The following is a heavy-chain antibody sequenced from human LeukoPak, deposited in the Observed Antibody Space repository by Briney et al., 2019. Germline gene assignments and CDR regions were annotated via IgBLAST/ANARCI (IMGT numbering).Heavy chain of an antibody. CDR3: ASLLGTVTIFDN. J-gene: IGHJ4*02. CDR1: GFTFSSYS. D-gene: IGHD3-16*01. CDR2: IKYDGTVV. V-gene: IGHV3-7*01. Sequence: PGGSLRLSCAASGFTFSSYSMNWVRQAPGKGLEWVATIKYDGTVVNVVDSVKGRFTISRDNAKHSLFLQMNSLRAEDTAVYYCASLLGTVTIFDNWGQGTLVTVSS.